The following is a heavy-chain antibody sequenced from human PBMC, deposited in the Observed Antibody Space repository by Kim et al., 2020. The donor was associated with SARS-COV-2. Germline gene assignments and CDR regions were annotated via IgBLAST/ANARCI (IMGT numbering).Heavy chain of an antibody. J-gene: IGHJ5*02. V-gene: IGHV2-5*02. CDR1: GFSLSTSGVG. Sequence: SGPTLVNPTQTLTLTCSFSGFSLSTSGVGVGWIRQSPGQALEWLAVIYSDDDWRRSTSLKNRLTITKDTSKNQVGLTMTNMDPADTATYFCSHSLYDSRTWFDPGGQGILVSVSS. CDR3: SHSLYDSRTWFDP. D-gene: IGHD3-22*01. CDR2: IYSDDDW.